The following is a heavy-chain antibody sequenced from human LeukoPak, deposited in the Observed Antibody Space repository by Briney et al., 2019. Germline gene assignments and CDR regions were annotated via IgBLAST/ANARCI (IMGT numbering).Heavy chain of an antibody. J-gene: IGHJ5*02. CDR3: ARDMTGAHWFDP. D-gene: IGHD1-14*01. CDR2: IYYSGNT. Sequence: SETLSLTCTVSGGSISSGDYYWSWIRQPPGKGLEWIGYIYYSGNTYYNPSLKSRLTISVDTSKNQFSLKLTSMTAADAAVYYCARDMTGAHWFDPWGQGTLVTVSS. CDR1: GGSISSGDYY. V-gene: IGHV4-30-4*01.